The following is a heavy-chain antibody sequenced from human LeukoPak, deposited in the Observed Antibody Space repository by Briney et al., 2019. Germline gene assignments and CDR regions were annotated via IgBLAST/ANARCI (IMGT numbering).Heavy chain of an antibody. D-gene: IGHD3-9*01. CDR3: AKDPGGRYFDWLLYDPYYFDY. CDR1: GFTFSSYA. J-gene: IGHJ4*02. CDR2: ISGSGGST. V-gene: IGHV3-23*01. Sequence: PGGSLRLSCAASGFTFSSYAMSWVRQAPGKGLEWVSAISGSGGSTYYADSVKGRFTISRDNSKNTLYLQMNSLRAEDTAVYYCAKDPGGRYFDWLLYDPYYFDYWGQGTLVTVSS.